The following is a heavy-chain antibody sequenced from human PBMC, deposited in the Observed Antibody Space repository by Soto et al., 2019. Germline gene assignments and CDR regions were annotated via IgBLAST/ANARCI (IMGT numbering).Heavy chain of an antibody. D-gene: IGHD5-12*01. CDR1: GFTFSKAW. CDR2: IKSKSDDGTT. J-gene: IGHJ4*02. CDR3: RWALDCPSGIGIDY. Sequence: PGGSLRLSCVGSGFTFSKAWMSWVRQAPGKGLEWVGRIKSKSDDGTTDYAAPVKGRFTIPRDDSENTLYLQMNSLKIEDTAVYYCRWALDCPSGIGIDYWGQGTLVTVSS. V-gene: IGHV3-15*01.